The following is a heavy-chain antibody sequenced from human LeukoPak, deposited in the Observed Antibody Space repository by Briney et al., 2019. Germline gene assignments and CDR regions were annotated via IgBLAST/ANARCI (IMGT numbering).Heavy chain of an antibody. CDR3: YARPVLPAAFLPSGNYMDV. CDR2: FYSGGMT. D-gene: IGHD2-2*01. CDR1: GLNVTYNY. V-gene: IGHV3-53*01. J-gene: IGHJ6*03. Sequence: PGGSLRLSCAASGLNVTYNYMSWVRQAPGKGLEWLSVFYSGGMTYYADSVKGRFIISRDNSKNTLYLQMNRLRAEDTAVYYCYARPVLPAAFLPSGNYMDVWGKGTTVIVSS.